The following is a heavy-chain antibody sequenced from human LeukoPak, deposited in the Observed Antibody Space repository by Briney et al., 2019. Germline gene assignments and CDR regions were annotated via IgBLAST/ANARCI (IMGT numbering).Heavy chain of an antibody. CDR2: IIPIFGTA. CDR3: ARKVAATGYFNY. J-gene: IGHJ4*02. Sequence: SVKVSCKASGGTFSSYAISWVRQAPGQGLEWMGGIIPIFGTANYAQKFQGRVTITADESTSTAYMELSSLRSEDTAVYYCARKVAATGYFNYWGQGTLVTVSS. CDR1: GGTFSSYA. V-gene: IGHV1-69*13. D-gene: IGHD2-15*01.